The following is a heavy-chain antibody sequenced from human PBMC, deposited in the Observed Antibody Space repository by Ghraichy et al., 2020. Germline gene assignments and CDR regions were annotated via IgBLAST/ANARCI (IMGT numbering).Heavy chain of an antibody. J-gene: IGHJ4*02. CDR1: GFTFSSYA. CDR2: ISGSGGST. CDR3: AKARGYSSGYPIDY. V-gene: IGHV3-23*01. Sequence: GGSLRLSCAASGFTFSSYAMSWVRQAPGKGLEWVSAISGSGGSTYYADSVKGRFTISRDNSKNTLYLQMNSLRAEDTAVYYCAKARGYSSGYPIDYWGQGTLVTVSS. D-gene: IGHD5-18*01.